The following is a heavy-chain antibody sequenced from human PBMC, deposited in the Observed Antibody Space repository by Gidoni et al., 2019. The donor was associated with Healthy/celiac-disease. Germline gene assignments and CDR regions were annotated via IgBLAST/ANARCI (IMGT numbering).Heavy chain of an antibody. CDR3: ATLHYDILTGYPTDYYYGMDV. D-gene: IGHD3-9*01. V-gene: IGHV3-30-3*01. CDR2: ISYDGSNK. CDR1: GFTFSGYA. J-gene: IGHJ6*02. Sequence: QVQLVESGGGVVQPGRSLRLSCAASGFTFSGYALHWVRQAPGKGLEWVAVISYDGSNKYYADSVKGRFTISRDNSKNTLYLQMNSLRAEDTAVYYCATLHYDILTGYPTDYYYGMDVWGQGTTVTVSS.